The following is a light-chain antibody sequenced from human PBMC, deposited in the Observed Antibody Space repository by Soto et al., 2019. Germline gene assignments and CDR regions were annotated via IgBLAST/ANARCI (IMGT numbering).Light chain of an antibody. J-gene: IGKJ2*01. V-gene: IGKV3D-15*01. CDR2: GAS. Sequence: EIVMTQSPATLSVSPGERATLSCRASQSVSSNLAWSQQKPCQAPRLLIYGASTRATGIPARFRGSGSGTECTLTISSLQSADFAVYYCQQYNNWPAYTFGQGTKLEIK. CDR1: QSVSSN. CDR3: QQYNNWPAYT.